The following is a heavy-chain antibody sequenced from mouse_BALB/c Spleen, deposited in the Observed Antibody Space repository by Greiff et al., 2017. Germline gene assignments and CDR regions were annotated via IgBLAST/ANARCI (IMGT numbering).Heavy chain of an antibody. Sequence: EVKVEESGPELVKPGASVKISCKASGYTFTDYNMHWVKQSHGKSLEWIGYIYPYNGGTGYNQKFKSKATLTVDNSSSTAYMELRSLTSEDSAVYYCAREAGSPYWGQGTLVTVSA. V-gene: IGHV1S29*02. CDR1: GYTFTDYN. J-gene: IGHJ3*01. CDR3: AREAGSPY. CDR2: IYPYNGGT.